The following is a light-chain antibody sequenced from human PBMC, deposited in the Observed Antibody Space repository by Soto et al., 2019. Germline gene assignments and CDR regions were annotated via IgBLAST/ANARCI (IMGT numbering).Light chain of an antibody. J-gene: IGKJ3*01. CDR1: QDISNY. CDR2: DAS. Sequence: DIQMTQSPSSLSASVGDRVTITCQASQDISNYLIWYQQKPGKAPKLLIYDASNLETGVPSRFSGSGSGTDFVLTISSLQPEDTATSSCQHYDNLPRVTFGPGTKVEIK. V-gene: IGKV1-33*01. CDR3: QHYDNLPRVT.